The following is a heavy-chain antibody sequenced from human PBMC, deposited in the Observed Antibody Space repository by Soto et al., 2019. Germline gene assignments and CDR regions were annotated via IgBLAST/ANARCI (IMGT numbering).Heavy chain of an antibody. Sequence: SETLSLTCTVSGDSISSGANYWSWIRQPPGKGLEWIGYIYYSGSTYYNPTLKSRVTISVDRSKNLFSLKLSSVTAADTAVYYCARQMVVTPFHAFDIWGQGTMVTVSS. D-gene: IGHD2-21*02. CDR3: ARQMVVTPFHAFDI. CDR2: IYYSGST. J-gene: IGHJ3*02. CDR1: GDSISSGANY. V-gene: IGHV4-30-4*02.